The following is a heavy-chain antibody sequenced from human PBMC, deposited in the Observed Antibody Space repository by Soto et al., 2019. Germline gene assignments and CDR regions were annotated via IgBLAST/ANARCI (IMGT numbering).Heavy chain of an antibody. D-gene: IGHD5-18*01. CDR1: GYTFTNYA. V-gene: IGHV1-18*01. CDR2: VNTYNGNP. J-gene: IGHJ6*02. CDR3: ARNVDTAMVGGMDV. Sequence: GASVKVSCKASGYTFTNYAISWVRQAPGRGLEWMGWVNTYNGNPNYAQIFQGRITMTTDTSTGTAYMELRSLKSDDSAVYYCARNVDTAMVGGMDVWGQGTTVTVSS.